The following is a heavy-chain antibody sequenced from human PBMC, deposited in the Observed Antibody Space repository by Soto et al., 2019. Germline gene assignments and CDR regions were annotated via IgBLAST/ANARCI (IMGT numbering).Heavy chain of an antibody. J-gene: IGHJ4*02. Sequence: QVQLVESGGGVVQPGRSLRLSCAASGFTFSSYGMHWVRQAPGKGLEWVAVISYDGSNKYYAESVKGRFTISRDNSNNTVYLQMNSLRAEYTAVYYCARELCSVILWFGQSDYWGQGTLVTVSS. CDR1: GFTFSSYG. CDR3: ARELCSVILWFGQSDY. CDR2: ISYDGSNK. D-gene: IGHD3-10*01. V-gene: IGHV3-30*03.